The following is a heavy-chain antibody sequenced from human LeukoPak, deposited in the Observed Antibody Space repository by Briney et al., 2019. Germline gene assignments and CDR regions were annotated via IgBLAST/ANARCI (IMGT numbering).Heavy chain of an antibody. J-gene: IGHJ4*02. Sequence: ASVKVSCKASGYTFTSYGISWVRQAPGQGLEWMGWISAYNGNTNYAQKLQGRVTMTTDTSTSTAYMELSRLRSDDTAVYYCARENRGGPLDYWGQGTLVTVSS. D-gene: IGHD2/OR15-2a*01. CDR1: GYTFTSYG. CDR2: ISAYNGNT. CDR3: ARENRGGPLDY. V-gene: IGHV1-18*01.